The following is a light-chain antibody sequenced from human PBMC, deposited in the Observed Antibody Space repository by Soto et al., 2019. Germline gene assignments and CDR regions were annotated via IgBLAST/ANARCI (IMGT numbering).Light chain of an antibody. CDR3: QQFASSPGFT. V-gene: IGKV3-20*01. Sequence: EIVLTQSPGTLSLSPGERATLSCRASQTINNRYLAWYQQKPGQAPRLLIYGASSIATGIPARFSGSGCGTNFTLTIIRLEPEDFVVYYCQQFASSPGFTFGPGTKVDMK. CDR2: GAS. J-gene: IGKJ3*01. CDR1: QTINNRY.